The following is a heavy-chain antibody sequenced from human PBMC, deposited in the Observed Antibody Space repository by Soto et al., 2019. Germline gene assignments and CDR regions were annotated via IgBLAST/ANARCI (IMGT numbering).Heavy chain of an antibody. D-gene: IGHD3-22*01. Sequence: SVKVSCKASGGTFSSYAISWLRQARGQGLEWMGGIIPIFGTANYGQKFQGRVTITADKSTSTAYMELSSLRSEDTAVYYCARGARENVIVFSGGMDVWGQGTTVTVSS. J-gene: IGHJ6*02. CDR2: IIPIFGTA. V-gene: IGHV1-69*06. CDR3: ARGARENVIVFSGGMDV. CDR1: GGTFSSYA.